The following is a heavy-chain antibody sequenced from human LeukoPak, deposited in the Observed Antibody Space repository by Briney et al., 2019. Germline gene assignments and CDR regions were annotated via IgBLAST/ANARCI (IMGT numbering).Heavy chain of an antibody. Sequence: PSDTLSLTCTVSGASLSSYYWSWLRQPPAKGLEWIGYIYYSGSTNYNPSLKSRVTISVDTSKNQFSLKLNSVTAADTAVYYCARSRSSSWFLFDYWGQGTLVTVSS. D-gene: IGHD6-13*01. J-gene: IGHJ4*02. V-gene: IGHV4-59*07. CDR2: IYYSGST. CDR3: ARSRSSSWFLFDY. CDR1: GASLSSYY.